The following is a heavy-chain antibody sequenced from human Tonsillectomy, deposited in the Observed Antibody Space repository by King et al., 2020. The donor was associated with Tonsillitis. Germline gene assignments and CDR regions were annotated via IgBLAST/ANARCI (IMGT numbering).Heavy chain of an antibody. J-gene: IGHJ4*02. Sequence: QLVQSGAEVKMPGASVKVSCKASGYTFTTYYIHWVRQAPGQGLEWMGIINPSGGSTSYALKFQGRVTMTRDTSTSTVSMELSGLRSEDTAVYYCARASVLTNYSFDYWGQGTLVSVSS. CDR3: ARASVLTNYSFDY. V-gene: IGHV1-46*01. CDR2: INPSGGST. CDR1: GYTFTTYY. D-gene: IGHD1/OR15-1a*01.